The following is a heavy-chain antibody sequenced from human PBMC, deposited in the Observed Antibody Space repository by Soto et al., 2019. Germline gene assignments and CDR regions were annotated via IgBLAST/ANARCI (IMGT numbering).Heavy chain of an antibody. CDR1: GCTFSSYA. CDR3: AKTIRKGEPGY. V-gene: IGHV3-23*01. D-gene: IGHD2-2*01. J-gene: IGHJ4*02. CDR2: ISGSGGRT. Sequence: EVKLLESGGGLVQPGGSLRLSCAESGCTFSSYAMRWVRQALGKGLEWVSAISGSGGRTYYADFVKGRFTITRDNSKNTLYLQMNSHRAEDTAVYYCAKTIRKGEPGYCGQGTLVTVAT.